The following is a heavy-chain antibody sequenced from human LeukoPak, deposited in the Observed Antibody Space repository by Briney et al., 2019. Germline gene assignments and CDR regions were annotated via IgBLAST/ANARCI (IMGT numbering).Heavy chain of an antibody. CDR2: IYSGGST. V-gene: IGHV3-53*01. CDR1: GFTVSSNY. D-gene: IGHD5-12*01. Sequence: GGSLRLSCAASGFTVSSNYMSWVRQAPGKGLEWVSVIYSGGSTYYADSVKGRFTISRDNSKNTLYLQMNSLRAEDPAVYYCARDLRGGYNAFDIWGQGTMVTVSS. J-gene: IGHJ3*02. CDR3: ARDLRGGYNAFDI.